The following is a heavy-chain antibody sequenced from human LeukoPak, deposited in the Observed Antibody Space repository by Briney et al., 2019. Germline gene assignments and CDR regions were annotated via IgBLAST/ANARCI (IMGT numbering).Heavy chain of an antibody. CDR2: ICTVGDI. CDR3: VRGASNGFDP. CDR1: GFTFSTSD. J-gene: IGHJ5*02. V-gene: IGHV3-13*01. Sequence: GGSLRLSCAASGFTFSTSDMHWVRQPIGKGLEWVSGICTVGDIYYLGSVKGRFTNSREDAKNSLYLQMNSLRAGDTAVYYCVRGASNGFDPWGQGTLVTVSS.